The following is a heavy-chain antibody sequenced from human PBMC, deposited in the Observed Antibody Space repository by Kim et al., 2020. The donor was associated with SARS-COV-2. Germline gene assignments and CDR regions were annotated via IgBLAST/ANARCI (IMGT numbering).Heavy chain of an antibody. CDR2: SASTGDS. D-gene: IGHD3-9*01. CDR3: SRGGGGGILTGYTRPYYYYGMDV. CDR1: GFTFSTYS. J-gene: IGHJ6*02. V-gene: IGHV3-13*01. Sequence: GGSLRLSCVTSGFTFSTYSRHCVRQVPGKGLEWVSFSASTGDSYYQDYVKGRFTISREDAKNYLFLQLNSLKPGDTAVYYCSRGGGGGILTGYTRPYYYYGMDVWGQGRPVTVAS.